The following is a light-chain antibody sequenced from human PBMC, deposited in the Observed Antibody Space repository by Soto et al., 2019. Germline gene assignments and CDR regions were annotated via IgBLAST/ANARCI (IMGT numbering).Light chain of an antibody. CDR3: CSYTTSNTRQIV. J-gene: IGLJ1*01. Sequence: QSALTQPASVSGSPGQSITISYTGTSSEVGGYNYVSWYQQHPGKAPKFMIYDVSNRPSGVSNRFSGSKSGNTASLTISGLQAEDEADYYCCSYTTSNTRQIVFGTGTKLTVL. V-gene: IGLV2-14*01. CDR1: SSEVGGYNY. CDR2: DVS.